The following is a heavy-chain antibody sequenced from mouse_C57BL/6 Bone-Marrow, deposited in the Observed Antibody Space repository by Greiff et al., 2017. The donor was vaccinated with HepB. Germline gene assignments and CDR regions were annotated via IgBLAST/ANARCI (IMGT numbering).Heavy chain of an antibody. Sequence: EVQLVESGGDLVKPGGSLKLSCAASGFTFSSYGMSWVRQTPDKRLEWVATISSGGSYTYYPDSVKGRVTISRDNAKNTLYLQMSSLKSEDTAMYYCARQVVTTEGAMDYWGQGTSVTVSS. V-gene: IGHV5-6*01. D-gene: IGHD2-1*01. J-gene: IGHJ4*01. CDR1: GFTFSSYG. CDR3: ARQVVTTEGAMDY. CDR2: ISSGGSYT.